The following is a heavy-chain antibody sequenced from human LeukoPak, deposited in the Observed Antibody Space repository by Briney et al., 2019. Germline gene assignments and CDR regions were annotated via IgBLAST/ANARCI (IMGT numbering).Heavy chain of an antibody. V-gene: IGHV3-38-3*01. J-gene: IGHJ6*03. CDR2: ISGGST. CDR1: GFTVSSNE. CDR3: PGYDKPCYMDV. Sequence: GGSLRLSCAASGFTVSSNEMSWVRQAPGKGLEWVSSISGGSTYYADSRKGRFTISRDNSKNTLHLQMNSLRAEDTAVYSVPGYDKPCYMDVWGKGTTVTVSS. D-gene: IGHD3-9*01.